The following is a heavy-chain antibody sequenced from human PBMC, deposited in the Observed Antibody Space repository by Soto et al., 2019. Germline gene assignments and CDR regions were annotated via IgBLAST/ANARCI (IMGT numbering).Heavy chain of an antibody. Sequence: SETLSLTCTVSIGSISTYYWSWIRQPPGKGLEWIGYTHYSGTTHYNPSLKSRVTTSVDTPKNQFSLRLSSVTAADTAIYYCAGSYGNAWYTYWGQGTLVTVSS. CDR2: THYSGTT. D-gene: IGHD6-13*01. CDR3: AGSYGNAWYTY. CDR1: IGSISTYY. J-gene: IGHJ4*01. V-gene: IGHV4-59*01.